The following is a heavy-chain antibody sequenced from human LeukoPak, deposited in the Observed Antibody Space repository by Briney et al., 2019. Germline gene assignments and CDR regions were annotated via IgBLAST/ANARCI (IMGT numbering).Heavy chain of an antibody. Sequence: GASVKVSCKASGYTFTTYGISWVRQAPGQGLEWMGWISTYIGDTNYAQKLQGRVTMTRDTSTSTVYMELSSLRSEDTAVYYCARGGSGGYSYGYSDYWGQGTLVTVSS. V-gene: IGHV1-18*01. D-gene: IGHD5-18*01. CDR2: ISTYIGDT. J-gene: IGHJ4*02. CDR1: GYTFTTYG. CDR3: ARGGSGGYSYGYSDY.